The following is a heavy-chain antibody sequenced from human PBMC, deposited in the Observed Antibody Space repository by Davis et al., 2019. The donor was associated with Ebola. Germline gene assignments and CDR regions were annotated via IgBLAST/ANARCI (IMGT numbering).Heavy chain of an antibody. J-gene: IGHJ4*02. CDR3: AREGELWITFPDY. V-gene: IGHV3-11*05. CDR1: GFTVSSNY. D-gene: IGHD3-16*01. CDR2: ISSSSSYT. Sequence: GESLKISCAASGFTVSSNYMSWIRQAPGKGLEWVSYISSSSSYTNYADSVKGRFTISRDNAKNSLYLQMNSLRAEDTAVYYCAREGELWITFPDYWGQGTLVTVSS.